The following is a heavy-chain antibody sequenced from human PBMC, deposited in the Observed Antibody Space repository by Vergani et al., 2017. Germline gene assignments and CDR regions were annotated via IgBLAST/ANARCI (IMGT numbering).Heavy chain of an antibody. V-gene: IGHV5-51*01. J-gene: IGHJ4*02. Sequence: EVQLVQSGAEVKKPGESLKISCPISGYSFTNYWIGWGRQMPGKGLEWLGIIHPADSDTRYSPSFQGQVTISVDKSISTAYLQQSSLRASDRAMYYCARLYGRDSSGSKYFDYWGQGTLVTVSS. CDR2: IHPADSDT. CDR1: GYSFTNYW. CDR3: ARLYGRDSSGSKYFDY. D-gene: IGHD3-22*01.